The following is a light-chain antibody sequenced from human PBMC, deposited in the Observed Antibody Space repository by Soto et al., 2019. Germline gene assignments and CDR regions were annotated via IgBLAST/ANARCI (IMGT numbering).Light chain of an antibody. CDR2: GAS. Sequence: FTQSRSPLSLSPGERATLSCRARQSVSTNYLAWYQQKPSQAPRLLIYGASNRATGIPDRFSGSGSGTDFTITISRLEPDDFEVYYCQQSGSSETFGQGT. CDR1: QSVSTNY. V-gene: IGKV3-20*01. J-gene: IGKJ1*01. CDR3: QQSGSSET.